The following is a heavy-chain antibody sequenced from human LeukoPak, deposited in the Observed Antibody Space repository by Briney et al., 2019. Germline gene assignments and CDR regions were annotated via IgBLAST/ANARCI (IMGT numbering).Heavy chain of an antibody. CDR1: GFTFSTYT. Sequence: GGSLRLSCAASGFTFSTYTMNWVRQAPGKGLEWVSTISSSSLHIYYADSVKGRFTISRDNAKNSLYLQMNSLRAEDTAVYYCARRLSGYYFDSWGQGPLLTVSS. CDR3: ARRLSGYYFDS. V-gene: IGHV3-21*01. J-gene: IGHJ4*02. CDR2: ISSSSLHI. D-gene: IGHD3-9*01.